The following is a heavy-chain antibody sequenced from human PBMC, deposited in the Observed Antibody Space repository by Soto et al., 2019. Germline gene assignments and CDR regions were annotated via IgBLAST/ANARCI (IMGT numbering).Heavy chain of an antibody. Sequence: ASVKVSCTASGYTFTGYYMHWVRQAPGQGLEWMGWINPNSGGTNYAQKFQGWVTMTRDTSISTAYMELSRLRSDDTAVYYCARSRDLESGSYQLDAFDIWGQGTMVTVSS. CDR3: ARSRDLESGSYQLDAFDI. D-gene: IGHD1-26*01. CDR1: GYTFTGYY. J-gene: IGHJ3*02. CDR2: INPNSGGT. V-gene: IGHV1-2*04.